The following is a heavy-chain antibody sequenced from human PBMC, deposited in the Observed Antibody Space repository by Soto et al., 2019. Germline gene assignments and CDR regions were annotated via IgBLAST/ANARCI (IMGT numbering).Heavy chain of an antibody. V-gene: IGHV3-23*01. Sequence: EVQLLESGGGWLQPGGSLRLSCAASGFTFSSYAMNWVRQAPGKGLEWVSGITGSGAGSYYSDSVKGRFTISRDNSKNTRYLQMSSLRAEDTTVYYCAKAYSNSWPNDWFDPWGQGTLVTVSS. D-gene: IGHD6-13*01. CDR1: GFTFSSYA. CDR3: AKAYSNSWPNDWFDP. CDR2: ITGSGAGS. J-gene: IGHJ5*02.